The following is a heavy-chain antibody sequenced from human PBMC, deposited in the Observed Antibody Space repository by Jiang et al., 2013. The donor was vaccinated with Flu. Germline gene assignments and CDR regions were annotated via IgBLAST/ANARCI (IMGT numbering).Heavy chain of an antibody. CDR3: ARGSMAYGDYVEGSAVLLDY. J-gene: IGHJ4*02. CDR1: GYTFTSYY. CDR2: INPSGGST. V-gene: IGHV1-46*03. Sequence: GAEVKKPGASVKVSCKASGYTFTSYYMHWVRQAPGQGLEWMGIINPSGGSTSYAQKFQGRVTMTRDTSTSTVYMELSSLRSEDTAVYYCARGSMAYGDYVEGSAVLLDYWGQGTLVTVSS. D-gene: IGHD4-17*01.